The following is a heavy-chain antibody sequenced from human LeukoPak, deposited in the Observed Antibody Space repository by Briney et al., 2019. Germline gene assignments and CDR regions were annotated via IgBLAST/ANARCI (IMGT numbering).Heavy chain of an antibody. Sequence: SETLSLTCAVYGGSFSGYYWSWIRQPPGKGLEWIGEINHSGSTNYNPSLKSRVAISVDTSKNQFSLKLSSVTAADTAVYYCARTYYYGSGSSHPTDYWGQGTLVTVSS. J-gene: IGHJ4*02. D-gene: IGHD3-10*01. CDR1: GGSFSGYY. V-gene: IGHV4-34*01. CDR3: ARTYYYGSGSSHPTDY. CDR2: INHSGST.